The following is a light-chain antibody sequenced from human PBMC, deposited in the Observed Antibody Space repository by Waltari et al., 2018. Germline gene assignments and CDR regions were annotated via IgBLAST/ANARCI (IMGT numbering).Light chain of an antibody. Sequence: QSALTQPASVSGSPGQSITLSCTGTSSDVGNYKRVSWYQQHPGKAPNLMIYAVSKRPSGVSDRFSGSKSGDMASLTISGLQPEDEAEYFCSSYAGSSKGVFGGGTKVTVL. CDR3: SSYAGSSKGV. CDR1: SSDVGNYKR. V-gene: IGLV2-23*02. J-gene: IGLJ2*01. CDR2: AVS.